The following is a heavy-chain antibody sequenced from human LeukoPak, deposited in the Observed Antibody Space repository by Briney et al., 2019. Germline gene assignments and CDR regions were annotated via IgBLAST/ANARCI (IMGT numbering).Heavy chain of an antibody. Sequence: GGSLRLSCAASGFTFSNFGIHWIRQTPGKGLEWVAFVRYDGNNEYYADSVKGRFTISRDNSKNTLYLQMNSLRAEDTAVYYCAKELNYYDSSGSDYWGQGTLVTVSS. J-gene: IGHJ4*02. V-gene: IGHV3-30*02. CDR2: VRYDGNNE. D-gene: IGHD3-22*01. CDR1: GFTFSNFG. CDR3: AKELNYYDSSGSDY.